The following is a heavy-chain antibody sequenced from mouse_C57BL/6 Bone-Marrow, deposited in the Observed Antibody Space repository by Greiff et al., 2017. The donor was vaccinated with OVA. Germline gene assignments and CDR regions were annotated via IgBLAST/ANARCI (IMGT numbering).Heavy chain of an antibody. D-gene: IGHD1-1*01. Sequence: VHVKQSGAELVRPGASVKLSCTASGFNIKDDYMHWVKQRPEQGLEWIGWIDPENGDTEYASKFQGKATITADTSSNTAYLQLSSLTSEDTAVYYCTFYYGSFYAMDYWGQGTSVTVSS. CDR3: TFYYGSFYAMDY. CDR2: IDPENGDT. CDR1: GFNIKDDY. J-gene: IGHJ4*01. V-gene: IGHV14-4*01.